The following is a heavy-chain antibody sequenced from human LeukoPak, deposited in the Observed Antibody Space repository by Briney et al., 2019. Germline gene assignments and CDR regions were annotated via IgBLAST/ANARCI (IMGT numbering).Heavy chain of an antibody. CDR3: AGFGGYSF. Sequence: GGCLRLSCAASGFTVSSNYVSWVRQAPGKGLEWVSVIYSGGSTYYADSVKGRLAISRDNSKNAVYLQMNSLTTEDTAVYYCAGFGGYSFWGQGTLVTVSS. CDR1: GFTVSSNY. J-gene: IGHJ4*02. CDR2: IYSGGST. V-gene: IGHV3-66*01. D-gene: IGHD4-23*01.